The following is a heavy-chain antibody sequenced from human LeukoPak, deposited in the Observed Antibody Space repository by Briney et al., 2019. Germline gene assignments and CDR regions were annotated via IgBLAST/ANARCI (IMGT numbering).Heavy chain of an antibody. D-gene: IGHD6-13*01. CDR3: ARGVIPGPIAVGGRSWFDP. V-gene: IGHV4-59*08. Sequence: SETLSLTCTVSGGSISSYYWSWIRQPPGKGLEWIGYIYYSGSTNYNPSLKSRVTISVDTSKNQFSLKLSSVTAADTAVYYCARGVIPGPIAVGGRSWFDPWGQGTLVTVSS. CDR2: IYYSGST. CDR1: GGSISSYY. J-gene: IGHJ5*02.